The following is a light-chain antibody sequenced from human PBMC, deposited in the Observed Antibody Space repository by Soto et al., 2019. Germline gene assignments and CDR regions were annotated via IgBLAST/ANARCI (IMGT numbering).Light chain of an antibody. CDR3: SSYTSSSTLYV. CDR1: GSDVGGYNY. CDR2: DVS. Sequence: QSALTQPASVSGSPGQSITISCTGTGSDVGGYNYVSWYQQHPGKAPKLMICDVSDRPSGVSHRFSGSKSGNTASLTISGLQDEDEADYYCSSYTSSSTLYVFGTGTKLTVL. V-gene: IGLV2-14*01. J-gene: IGLJ1*01.